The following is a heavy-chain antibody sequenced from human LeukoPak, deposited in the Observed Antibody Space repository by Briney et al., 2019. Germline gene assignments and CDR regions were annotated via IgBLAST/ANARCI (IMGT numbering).Heavy chain of an antibody. D-gene: IGHD6-13*01. CDR2: ISSSGST. Sequence: SETLSLTCTVSGDSISSGDYYWSWIRQPAGKGLEWIGRISSSGSTNYNPSLKSRVTISVDTSKNQFSLKLSSVTAADTAVYYCASLYSSPGGYWGQGTLVTVSS. CDR3: ASLYSSPGGY. V-gene: IGHV4-61*02. CDR1: GDSISSGDYY. J-gene: IGHJ4*02.